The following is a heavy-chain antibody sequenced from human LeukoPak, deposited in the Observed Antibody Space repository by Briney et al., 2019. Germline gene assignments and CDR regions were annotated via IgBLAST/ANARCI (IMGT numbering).Heavy chain of an antibody. D-gene: IGHD3-3*01. CDR2: INPNSGGT. CDR3: ARDTGETWYYDFWSGYYNWLDP. J-gene: IGHJ5*02. CDR1: GYTFTGYY. V-gene: IGHV1-2*02. Sequence: ASVKVSCKASGYTFTGYYMHWVRQAPGQGLEWMGWINPNSGGTNYAQKFQGRVTMTRDTSISTAYMELSRLRSDDTAVYYCARDTGETWYYDFWSGYYNWLDPWGQGTLVTVSS.